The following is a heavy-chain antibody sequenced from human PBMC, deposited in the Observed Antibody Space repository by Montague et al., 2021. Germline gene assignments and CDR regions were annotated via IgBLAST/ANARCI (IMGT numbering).Heavy chain of an antibody. CDR2: INHSGST. V-gene: IGHV4-34*01. D-gene: IGHD2-21*02. CDR3: ARRGVVTGWFDP. CDR1: GGSFSGYY. Sequence: SXTLSLTCTVYGGSFSGYYWSWICQSPGKGLEWIGEINHSGSTNYNPSLKSRVTISVDTSKNQFSLKLSSVTAADTAVYYCARRGVVTGWFDPWGQGTLVTVSS. J-gene: IGHJ5*02.